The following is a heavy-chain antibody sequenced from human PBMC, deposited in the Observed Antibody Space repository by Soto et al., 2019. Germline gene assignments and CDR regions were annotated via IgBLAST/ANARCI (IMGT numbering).Heavy chain of an antibody. D-gene: IGHD5-18*01. CDR2: INHSGST. CDR1: GGSFSGYY. J-gene: IGHJ4*02. V-gene: IGHV4-34*01. Sequence: QVQLQQWGAGLLKPSETLSLTCAVYGGSFSGYYWSWIRQPPGKGLEWIGEINHSGSTNYNPSLKSRVTISVDTSKTQFSLKLSSVTAADTAVYYCARSIPDTSMVNPFDYWGQGTLVTVSS. CDR3: ARSIPDTSMVNPFDY.